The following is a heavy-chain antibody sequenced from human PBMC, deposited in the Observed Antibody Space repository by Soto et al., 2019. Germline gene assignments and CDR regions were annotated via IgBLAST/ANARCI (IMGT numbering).Heavy chain of an antibody. J-gene: IGHJ6*01. D-gene: IGHD2-2*02. CDR2: ISWHSGDI. V-gene: IGHV3-9*01. CDR3: AKGRGGSLYHGLDV. Sequence: EVQLVESGGGLVQPGRSLRLSCVASGFAFDDYAMHWVRQAPGKGLEWVSGISWHSGDIGYADSVKGRFTISRDNAENSLYLQMNSLRTDDTALYYCAKGRGGSLYHGLDVW. CDR1: GFAFDDYA.